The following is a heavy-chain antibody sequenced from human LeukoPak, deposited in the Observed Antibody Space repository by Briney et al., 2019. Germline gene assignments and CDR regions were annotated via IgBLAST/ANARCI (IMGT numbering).Heavy chain of an antibody. D-gene: IGHD3-10*01. J-gene: IGHJ6*02. CDR3: ARVYGFGELSRYYYGMDV. Sequence: SETLSFTCTVSGGSISSYYWSWIRQPPGKGLEWIGYIYYSGSTNYNPSLKSRVTISVDTSKNQFSLKLSSVTAADTAVYYCARVYGFGELSRYYYGMDVWGQGTTVTVSS. CDR2: IYYSGST. V-gene: IGHV4-59*01. CDR1: GGSISSYY.